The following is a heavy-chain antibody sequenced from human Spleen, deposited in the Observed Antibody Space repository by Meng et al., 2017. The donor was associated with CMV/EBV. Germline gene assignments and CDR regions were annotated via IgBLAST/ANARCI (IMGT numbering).Heavy chain of an antibody. D-gene: IGHD6-13*01. V-gene: IGHV3-74*01. Sequence: GGSLRLSCVASGFTFSNYWMHWVRQAPGKGLVWVSRLNYEGRTTNYADSVKGRFTISRDNAKKSLYLQMDSLRVEDTALYYCAREIWYRTDYWGRGTLVTVSS. CDR2: LNYEGRTT. CDR1: GFTFSNYW. CDR3: AREIWYRTDY. J-gene: IGHJ4*02.